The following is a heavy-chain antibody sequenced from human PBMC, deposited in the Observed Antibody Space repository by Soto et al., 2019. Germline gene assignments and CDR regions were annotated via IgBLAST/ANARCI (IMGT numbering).Heavy chain of an antibody. V-gene: IGHV3-21*01. CDR3: ARRAVYGGNPFDY. D-gene: IGHD4-17*01. CDR2: ISSSSSYI. CDR1: GFTFSSYS. J-gene: IGHJ4*02. Sequence: EVQLVESGGGLVKPGGSLRLSCAASGFTFSSYSMNWVRQAPGKGLEWVSSISSSSSYIYYADSVKGRFTISRDNAKNSLYLQMNSLRAEDTAVYYCARRAVYGGNPFDYWGQGTLVTVSS.